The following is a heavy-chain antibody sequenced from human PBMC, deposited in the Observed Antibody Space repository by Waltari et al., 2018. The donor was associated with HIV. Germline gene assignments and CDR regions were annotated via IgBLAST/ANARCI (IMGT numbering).Heavy chain of an antibody. Sequence: EVQLVESGGGLIEPGGSLRLSCPASGLTVSSNYMSWVRQAPGKGLGWVSVIYSGGSRYYADSVKGRFTISRDNSKNTLSLHMNSLGPEDTAVYYCARDPRSSGYYGMDVWGQGTTVTVSS. D-gene: IGHD1-26*01. J-gene: IGHJ6*02. CDR3: ARDPRSSGYYGMDV. CDR2: IYSGGSR. V-gene: IGHV3-53*01. CDR1: GLTVSSNY.